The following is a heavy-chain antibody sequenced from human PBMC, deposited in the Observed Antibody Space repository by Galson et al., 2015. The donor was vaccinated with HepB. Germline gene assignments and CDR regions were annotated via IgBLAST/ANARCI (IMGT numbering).Heavy chain of an antibody. CDR3: ARDRVSCRGATCRLSYMDV. D-gene: IGHD2-15*01. J-gene: IGHJ6*03. V-gene: IGHV3-7*01. Sequence: SLRLSCAASGFTFSNYWMSWVRQAPGKGLEWVSDINQDGGGKYYVDSMKGRFSISRDNAKNSLYLQMNSLRADDTAVYYCARDRVSCRGATCRLSYMDVWGRGTTVTVSS. CDR1: GFTFSNYW. CDR2: INQDGGGK.